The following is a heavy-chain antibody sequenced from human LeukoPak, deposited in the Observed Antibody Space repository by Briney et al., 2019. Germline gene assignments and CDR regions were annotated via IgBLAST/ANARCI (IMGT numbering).Heavy chain of an antibody. J-gene: IGHJ4*02. Sequence: PSETLSLTCTVSGGSISSYYWSWIRQPPGKGLEWIGYIYYSGSTSYNPSLKSRVTISVDTSKNQFSLKLSSVTAADTAVYYCAKGRDIWGYWGQGTLVTVSS. CDR1: GGSISSYY. V-gene: IGHV4-59*08. D-gene: IGHD5-12*01. CDR2: IYYSGST. CDR3: AKGRDIWGY.